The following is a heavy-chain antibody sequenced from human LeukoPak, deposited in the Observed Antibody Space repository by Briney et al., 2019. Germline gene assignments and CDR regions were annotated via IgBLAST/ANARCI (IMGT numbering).Heavy chain of an antibody. CDR3: ARGHYYYYYMDV. CDR1: GYTFTGYY. CDR2: INPNSGGT. J-gene: IGHJ6*03. V-gene: IGHV1-2*06. Sequence: ASVKVSCKASGYTFTGYYMHWVRQAPGQGLEWMGRINPNSGGTNYAQKFQSRVTMTRDTSISTAYMELSRLRSDDTAVYYCARGHYYYYYMDVWGKGTTVTVSS.